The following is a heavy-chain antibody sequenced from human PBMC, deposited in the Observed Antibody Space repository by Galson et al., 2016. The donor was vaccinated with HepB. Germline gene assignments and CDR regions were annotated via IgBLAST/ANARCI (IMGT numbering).Heavy chain of an antibody. CDR1: GFPFSDFG. CDR3: AKDRDSGYDWGCDF. D-gene: IGHD5-12*01. V-gene: IGHV3-30*18. CDR2: ISYDGNNK. J-gene: IGHJ4*02. Sequence: SLRLSCAASGFPFSDFGIHWVRQAPGKGLEWVAAISYDGNNKYYADAVKGRFTISRDNSKNTLYLQMNSLRAEDTAVYYRAKDRDSGYDWGCDFWGQGTLVSVSS.